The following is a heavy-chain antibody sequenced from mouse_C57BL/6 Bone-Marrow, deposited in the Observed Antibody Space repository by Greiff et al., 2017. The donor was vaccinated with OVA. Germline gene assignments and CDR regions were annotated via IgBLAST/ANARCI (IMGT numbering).Heavy chain of an antibody. CDR3: AGGIWDGVP. Sequence: VQLQQPGAELVMPGASVKLSCKASGYTFTSYWMHWVKQRPGQGLEWIGEIDPSDSYTNYNQKFKGKSTLTVDKSSSTAYMQLSSLTSEDSAVYYCAGGIWDGVPWGQGTTLTVSS. V-gene: IGHV1-69*01. D-gene: IGHD2-3*01. CDR2: IDPSDSYT. J-gene: IGHJ2*01. CDR1: GYTFTSYW.